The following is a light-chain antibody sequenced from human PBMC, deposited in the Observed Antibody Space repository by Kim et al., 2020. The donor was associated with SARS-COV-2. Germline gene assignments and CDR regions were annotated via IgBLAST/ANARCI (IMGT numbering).Light chain of an antibody. CDR3: QAWDTRTDHYV. Sequence: APGKTATIPCVGNGLGRKSVHRNQPKPGQAPVVVIYYDTDRPSGIPERFSGSKSGNTATLTISRVESGDEADYYCQAWDTRTDHYVFGSGTKVTVL. J-gene: IGLJ1*01. CDR1: GLGRKS. V-gene: IGLV3-21*04. CDR2: YDT.